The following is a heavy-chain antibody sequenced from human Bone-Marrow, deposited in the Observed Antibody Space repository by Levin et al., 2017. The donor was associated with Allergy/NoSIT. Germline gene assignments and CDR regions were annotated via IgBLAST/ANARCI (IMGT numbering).Heavy chain of an antibody. CDR1: GFTFSSFS. Sequence: GESLKISCASSGFTFSSFSMNWVRQAPGKGLEWVSSISSSSNYIYYADSVRGRFTISRDNAKNSLYLQMNSLRAEDTAVYYCASRIAAAGTDYWGQGTLVTVSS. D-gene: IGHD6-13*01. CDR3: ASRIAAAGTDY. J-gene: IGHJ4*02. CDR2: ISSSSNYI. V-gene: IGHV3-21*01.